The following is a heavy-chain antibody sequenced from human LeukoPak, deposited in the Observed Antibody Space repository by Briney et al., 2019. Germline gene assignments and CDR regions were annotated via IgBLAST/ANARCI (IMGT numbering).Heavy chain of an antibody. CDR1: GGSIISSSYY. J-gene: IGHJ4*02. CDR3: AKQAYCSSTSCYRFDY. Sequence: SETLSLTCTVSGGSIISSSYYWGWIRQPPGKGLEWIGSIYYSGSTYYKPSLKSRVTISVDTSKNQFSLKLSSVTAADTAVYYCAKQAYCSSTSCYRFDYWGQGTLVTVSS. CDR2: IYYSGST. D-gene: IGHD2-2*01. V-gene: IGHV4-39*01.